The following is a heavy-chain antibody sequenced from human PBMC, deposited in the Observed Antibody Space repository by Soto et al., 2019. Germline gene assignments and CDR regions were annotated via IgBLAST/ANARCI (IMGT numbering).Heavy chain of an antibody. D-gene: IGHD3-9*01. CDR3: ARDKDWAFDY. CDR1: EFALRSFG. Sequence: GGSLRLSCAASEFALRSFGMHWVRQAPGKGLEWVSYIFVTGGTIYYADSVKGRFTVSRDNAKNSLFLLMSSLRAEDTAVYYCARDKDWAFDYWGQGTQVTVSS. CDR2: IFVTGGTI. J-gene: IGHJ4*02. V-gene: IGHV3-48*04.